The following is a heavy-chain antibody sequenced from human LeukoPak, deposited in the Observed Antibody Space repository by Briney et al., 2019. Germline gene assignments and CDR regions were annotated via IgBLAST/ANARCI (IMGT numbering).Heavy chain of an antibody. CDR3: ARDLSLYYFDY. V-gene: IGHV3-48*04. Sequence: GGSLRLSCALSGFTLTIYSMIWVRHPPGRGREWVSYISSRSSTIYYADSVKGRFTISRDNAKNSPYLQMNSLRAEDTAVYYCARDLSLYYFDYWGQGTLLTVSS. CDR1: GFTLTIYS. J-gene: IGHJ4*02. CDR2: ISSRSSTI.